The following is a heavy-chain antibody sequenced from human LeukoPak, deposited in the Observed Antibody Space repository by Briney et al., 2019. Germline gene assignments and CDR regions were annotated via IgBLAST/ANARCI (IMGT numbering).Heavy chain of an antibody. Sequence: SETLSLTCTVSGYSISSGYYWGWIRQPPGKGLEWIGSIYHSGSTYYNPSLKSRVTISVDTSKNQLSLKLSSVTAADTAVYYCAREGPPYYYYYMDVWGKGTTVTVSS. J-gene: IGHJ6*03. CDR2: IYHSGST. CDR3: AREGPPYYYYYMDV. CDR1: GYSISSGYY. V-gene: IGHV4-38-2*02.